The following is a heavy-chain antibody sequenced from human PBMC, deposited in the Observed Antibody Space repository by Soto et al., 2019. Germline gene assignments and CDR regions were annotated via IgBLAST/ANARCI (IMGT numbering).Heavy chain of an antibody. CDR2: IIPIFGTA. CDR3: ARDKPGSDYNDRSGYYARQGSMDF. CDR1: GGTFSSYA. V-gene: IGHV1-69*13. J-gene: IGHJ6*02. Sequence: SVKVSCKASGGTFSSYAISWVRQAPGQGLEWMGGIIPIFGTANYAQKFQGRVTITADESTSTAYMELSSLRSEDTAVYYCARDKPGSDYNDRSGYYARQGSMDFWGQGTTVNVSS. D-gene: IGHD3-22*01.